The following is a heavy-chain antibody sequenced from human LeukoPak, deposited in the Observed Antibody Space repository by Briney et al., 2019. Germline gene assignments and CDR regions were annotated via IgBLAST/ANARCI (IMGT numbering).Heavy chain of an antibody. Sequence: PSETLSLTCTVSGASITQHYWSWIRQPPGKGLEYIGYFYYDGSTNYTSSVRSRVTILVDTSKNQFTLNLRSVTAADTAVYYCAVNSTKHTFDIWGQGTMVTVSS. CDR1: GASITQHY. CDR3: AVNSTKHTFDI. CDR2: FYYDGST. J-gene: IGHJ3*02. D-gene: IGHD5/OR15-5a*01. V-gene: IGHV4-59*08.